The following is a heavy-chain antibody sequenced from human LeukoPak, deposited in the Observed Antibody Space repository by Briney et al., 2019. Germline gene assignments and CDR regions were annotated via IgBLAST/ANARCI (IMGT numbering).Heavy chain of an antibody. CDR2: IKQDGSEK. CDR3: VRGNDYYRC. J-gene: IGHJ4*02. Sequence: GGSLRLSCVASGFTYTRYWMSWVCQAPGKGPEWVANIKQDGSEKNYVDSVKGRFTVSRDNAKNSLYLQMNSLRVEDTAVYYCVRGNDYYRCWGQGTLVTVSS. D-gene: IGHD3-3*01. CDR1: GFTYTRYW. V-gene: IGHV3-7*01.